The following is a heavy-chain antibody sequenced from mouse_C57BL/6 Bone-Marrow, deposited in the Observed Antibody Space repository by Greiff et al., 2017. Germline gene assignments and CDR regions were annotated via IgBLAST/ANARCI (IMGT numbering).Heavy chain of an antibody. CDR3: ARGGYYGSIAY. Sequence: VQLQQPGAELVMPGASVKLSCKASGYTFTSYWMHWVKQRPGQGLEWIGEIDPSDSYTTYNQKFKGKSTLTVDKSSSTAYMQLSSLTSEDSAVYYCARGGYYGSIAYWGQGTLVTVSA. V-gene: IGHV1-69*01. J-gene: IGHJ3*01. CDR2: IDPSDSYT. CDR1: GYTFTSYW. D-gene: IGHD1-1*01.